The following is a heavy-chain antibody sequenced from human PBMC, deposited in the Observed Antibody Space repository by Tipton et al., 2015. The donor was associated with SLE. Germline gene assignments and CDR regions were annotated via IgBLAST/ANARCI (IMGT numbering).Heavy chain of an antibody. V-gene: IGHV3-30*18. J-gene: IGHJ6*02. CDR2: ISYDGSNK. CDR3: AKVFGDYVYYYYYGMDV. CDR1: GFTFSSYG. Sequence: RSLRLSCAASGFTFSSYGMHWVRQAPGKGLEWVAVISYDGSNKYYADSVKGRFTISRDNSKNTLYLQMNSLRAEDTAVYYCAKVFGDYVYYYYYGMDVWDQGTTVTVSS. D-gene: IGHD4-17*01.